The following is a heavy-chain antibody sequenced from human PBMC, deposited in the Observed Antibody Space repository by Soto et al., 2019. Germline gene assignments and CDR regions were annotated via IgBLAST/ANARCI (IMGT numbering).Heavy chain of an antibody. CDR1: GGSFSGYY. CDR2: IYHSGST. D-gene: IGHD6-13*01. CDR3: ARGKPGIAAAGTKTRYNWFDP. J-gene: IGHJ5*02. Sequence: PSETLSLTCAVYGGSFSGYYWSWIRQPPGKGLEWIGEIYHSGSTNYNPSLKSRVTISVDKSKNQFSLKLSSVTAADTAVYYCARGKPGIAAAGTKTRYNWFDPWGQGTLVTVSS. V-gene: IGHV4-34*01.